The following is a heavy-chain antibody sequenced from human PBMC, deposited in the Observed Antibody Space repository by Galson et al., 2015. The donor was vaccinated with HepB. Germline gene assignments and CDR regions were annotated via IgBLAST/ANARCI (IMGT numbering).Heavy chain of an antibody. V-gene: IGHV3-23*01. Sequence: SLRLSCAASGFTFNKYVMTWVRQAPGKGLEWVSSTSGGGSTTYYADSVKGRFTISRDNSKNTLYVQMNSLRVEDTAVYYCAKAEGHCTSTTCSASDFWGQGTLVTVSS. J-gene: IGHJ4*02. D-gene: IGHD2-2*01. CDR1: GFTFNKYV. CDR2: TSGGGSTT. CDR3: AKAEGHCTSTTCSASDF.